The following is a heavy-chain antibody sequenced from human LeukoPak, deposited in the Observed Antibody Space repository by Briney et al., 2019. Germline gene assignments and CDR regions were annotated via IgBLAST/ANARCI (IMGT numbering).Heavy chain of an antibody. J-gene: IGHJ4*02. V-gene: IGHV3-74*01. D-gene: IGHD3-16*01. CDR1: GFSFSTYW. CDR2: ISSDGSST. CDR3: ARTFRGYYFDY. Sequence: GGSLRLSCAASGFSFSTYWMHWVRQAPGKGLVWVSRISSDGSSTTYADSVQGRFTISRDNAKNSLYLQMNSLRAEDTAVYYCARTFRGYYFDYWGQGTLVTVSS.